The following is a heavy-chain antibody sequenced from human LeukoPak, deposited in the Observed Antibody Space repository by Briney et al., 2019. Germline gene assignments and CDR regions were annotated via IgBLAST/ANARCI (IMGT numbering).Heavy chain of an antibody. CDR3: ARDLCSSTSCYIRNYMDV. J-gene: IGHJ6*03. CDR2: ISSRSSNI. V-gene: IGHV3-21*01. D-gene: IGHD2-2*02. CDR1: GFTLSSYS. Sequence: TGGSLRLSCAASGFTLSSYSMNWVRQAPGKGLEWVSSISSRSSNIYYADSVKGRFTISRDNAKNSLYLQMNSLRAEDTAVYYCARDLCSSTSCYIRNYMDVWGKGTTVTVSS.